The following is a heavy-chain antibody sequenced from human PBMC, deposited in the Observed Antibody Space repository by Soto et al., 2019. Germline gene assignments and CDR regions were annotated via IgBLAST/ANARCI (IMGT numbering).Heavy chain of an antibody. CDR1: GGSFSCYY. J-gene: IGHJ4*02. D-gene: IGHD4-17*01. V-gene: IGHV4-34*01. CDR2: VNHSGST. CDR3: ATATPTVTYDY. Sequence: PSETLSLTFAVYGGSFSCYYWSWIRQPPGKGLEWIGEVNHSGSTNYNPSLKSRVTISVDTSKKQFSLKLSSVTAADTAVYYCATATPTVTYDYWGQGTLVTVSS.